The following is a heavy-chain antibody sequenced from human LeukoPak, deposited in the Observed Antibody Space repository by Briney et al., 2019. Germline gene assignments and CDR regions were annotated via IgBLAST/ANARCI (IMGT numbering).Heavy chain of an antibody. V-gene: IGHV4-30-2*01. Sequence: SETLSLTCVVSGGSISSGGYSWSWIRQPPGKGLEWIGYIYHSGSTYYNPSLKSRVTISVDRSKNQFSLKLSSVTAADTAVYYCARAKNQLPRFDPWGQGTLVTVSS. D-gene: IGHD2-2*01. CDR1: GGSISSGGYS. CDR2: IYHSGST. J-gene: IGHJ5*02. CDR3: ARAKNQLPRFDP.